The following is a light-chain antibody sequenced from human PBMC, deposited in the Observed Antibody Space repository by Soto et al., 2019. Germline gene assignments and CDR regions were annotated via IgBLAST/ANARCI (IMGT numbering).Light chain of an antibody. CDR1: SSDIGAGYD. J-gene: IGLJ3*02. CDR2: SNI. CDR3: QSYDSSLGGSKGV. Sequence: QAVVTQPPSMSGAPGQRVTISCTGSSSDIGAGYDVHWYQQFPGTAPKLLIYSNINRPSGVPDRFSGSKSGTSASLAITGFQAEDEADYYCQSYDSSLGGSKGVFGGGTKLTVL. V-gene: IGLV1-40*01.